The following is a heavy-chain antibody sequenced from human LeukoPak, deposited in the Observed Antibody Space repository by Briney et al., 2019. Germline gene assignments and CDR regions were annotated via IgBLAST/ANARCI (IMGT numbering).Heavy chain of an antibody. V-gene: IGHV4-34*01. CDR2: INHSGST. D-gene: IGHD2-15*01. CDR3: ARGRVVVVVAATPHFDY. Sequence: PSETLSLTCTVSGGSISSYYWSWIRQPPGKGLEWIGEINHSGSTSYNPSLKSRVTISVDTSKNQFSLKLSSVTAADTAVYYCARGRVVVVVAATPHFDYWGQGTLVTVSS. CDR1: GGSISSYY. J-gene: IGHJ4*02.